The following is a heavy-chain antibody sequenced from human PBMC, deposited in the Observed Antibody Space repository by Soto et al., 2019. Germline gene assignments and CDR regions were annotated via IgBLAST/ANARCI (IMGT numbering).Heavy chain of an antibody. V-gene: IGHV1-69*08. J-gene: IGHJ6*03. D-gene: IGHD4-17*01. Sequence: QVQLVQSVAEVKKPGSSVKVSCKTSGCTFSSYTISWVRQAPGQGLEWMGRIIPILGIANYAQKFQGRVTITADKSKSTAYRELSSLRPEDTDVSYCARDLDYGESDSLDYSDYCMDVWGKGNKVTVSS. CDR1: GCTFSSYT. CDR2: IIPILGIA. CDR3: ARDLDYGESDSLDYSDYCMDV.